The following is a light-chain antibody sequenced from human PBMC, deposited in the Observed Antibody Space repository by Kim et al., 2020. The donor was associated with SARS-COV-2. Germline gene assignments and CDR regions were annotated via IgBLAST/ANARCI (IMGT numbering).Light chain of an antibody. CDR3: STYTSGSTYV. CDR2: DVS. V-gene: IGLV2-14*03. CDR1: SSDVGGYNY. Sequence: QSALPQPVSVSGSPGQSITISCTGTSSDVGGYNYVSWYQQHPGKAPKLMIYDVSKRPSGVSDRFSGSKSGHTASLTISGLQAEDEADYYCSTYTSGSTYVFGTGTKVTVL. J-gene: IGLJ1*01.